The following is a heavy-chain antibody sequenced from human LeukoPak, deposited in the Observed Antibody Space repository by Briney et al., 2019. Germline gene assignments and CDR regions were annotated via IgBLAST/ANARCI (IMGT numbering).Heavy chain of an antibody. J-gene: IGHJ5*02. CDR2: IDHSGST. V-gene: IGHV4-34*01. CDR3: ARRVIMSATGVPDTWLDP. CDR1: GGSFSDYY. D-gene: IGHD2-8*02. Sequence: PSETLSLTCAVYGGSFSDYYWSWIRQPPGKGLEWIGEIDHSGSTNYNPSLKSRVTISVDTSKNQFSLKLSSVTAADTAVYYCARRVIMSATGVPDTWLDPWGQGILVTVSS.